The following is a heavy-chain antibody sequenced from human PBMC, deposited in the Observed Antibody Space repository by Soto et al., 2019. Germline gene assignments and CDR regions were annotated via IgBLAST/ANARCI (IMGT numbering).Heavy chain of an antibody. J-gene: IGHJ6*03. D-gene: IGHD4-17*01. V-gene: IGHV1-69*04. Sequence: QVQLVQSGAEVKKPGSSVKVSCKASGDTFRNHTITWVRQAPGQGLEWMGRIIPMLGVANYAQKFQGRVMITADKSTSTAYMELSSLRSEDTAVYYCARVAEMGTVTKGYYYYMDVWGKGTTVTVSS. CDR1: GDTFRNHT. CDR2: IIPMLGVA. CDR3: ARVAEMGTVTKGYYYYMDV.